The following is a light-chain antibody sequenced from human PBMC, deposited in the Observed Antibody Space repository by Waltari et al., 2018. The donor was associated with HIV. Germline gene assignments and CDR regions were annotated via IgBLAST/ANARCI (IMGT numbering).Light chain of an antibody. CDR2: KAS. CDR1: QSISSW. CDR3: QQYNSYPYT. V-gene: IGKV1-5*03. J-gene: IGKJ2*01. Sequence: DIQMTQSPSTLSASVGDRVTITCRASQSISSWLAWYQQKPGKAPKLLSYKASSLESGVPSRFSGSRSGTEFTLTISSLQPDDFATYYCQQYNSYPYTFGQGTKLE.